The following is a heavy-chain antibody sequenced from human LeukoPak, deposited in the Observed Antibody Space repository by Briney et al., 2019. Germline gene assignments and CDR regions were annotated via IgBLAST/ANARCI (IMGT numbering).Heavy chain of an antibody. CDR3: ARWIPGLRYGDYVENWFDP. D-gene: IGHD4-17*01. Sequence: SSETLSLTCSVSGGSISHYYWSWIRQPPGKGLEWIGFIYHSGPTRYNPSLKSRLSISLDTSKNQFSLKLSSVTAADTAVYYCARWIPGLRYGDYVENWFDPWGQGTLVTVSS. CDR2: IYHSGPT. J-gene: IGHJ5*02. V-gene: IGHV4-59*12. CDR1: GGSISHYY.